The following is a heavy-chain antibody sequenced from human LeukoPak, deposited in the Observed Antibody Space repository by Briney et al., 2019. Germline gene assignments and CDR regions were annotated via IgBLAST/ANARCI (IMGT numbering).Heavy chain of an antibody. D-gene: IGHD3-9*01. V-gene: IGHV3-7*01. Sequence: GGSLRLSCVGSGFTFGSYWMSWVRPPPGKGLEWVANIKHDGSDHYYADSVAGRFTISRDNAKNSLYLEMSCLRAEDAAVYFCVRHPGSYNVLTGYSYYFDYWGQGTLVTVSS. CDR3: VRHPGSYNVLTGYSYYFDY. CDR2: IKHDGSDH. CDR1: GFTFGSYW. J-gene: IGHJ4*02.